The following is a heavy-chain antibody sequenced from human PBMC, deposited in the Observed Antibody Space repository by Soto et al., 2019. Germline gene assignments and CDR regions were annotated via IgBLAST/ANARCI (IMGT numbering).Heavy chain of an antibody. Sequence: GGSLRLSCAASGFSFNAYGMHWVRQAPGKGLEWVAVISYDANNKYYADSVKGRFTISRDNSKNRLYLQMNGLRPEDTAVYYCAKDRGLRGANPEGLDPWGQGTVLTVSS. CDR3: AKDRGLRGANPEGLDP. V-gene: IGHV3-30*18. CDR1: GFSFNAYG. CDR2: ISYDANNK. D-gene: IGHD3-10*01. J-gene: IGHJ5*02.